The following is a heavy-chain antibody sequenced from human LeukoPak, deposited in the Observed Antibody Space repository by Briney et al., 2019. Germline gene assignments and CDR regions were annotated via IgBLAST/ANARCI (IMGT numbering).Heavy chain of an antibody. Sequence: GGSLRLSCAASGFTFSSYSMNWVRQAPGKGLEWVSSISSSSSYIYYADSVKGRFTISRDNAKNSLYLQMNSLRAEDTAVYYCARDTAMVSAFDYWGQGLLLTVSS. CDR2: ISSSSSYI. V-gene: IGHV3-21*01. CDR3: ARDTAMVSAFDY. D-gene: IGHD5-18*01. J-gene: IGHJ4*02. CDR1: GFTFSSYS.